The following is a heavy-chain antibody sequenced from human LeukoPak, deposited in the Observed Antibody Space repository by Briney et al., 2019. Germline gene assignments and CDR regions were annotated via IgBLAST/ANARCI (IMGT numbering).Heavy chain of an antibody. D-gene: IGHD6-13*01. V-gene: IGHV3-33*01. CDR2: IWYDGSNK. CDR3: VRAAAGNSNWFDP. J-gene: IGHJ5*02. Sequence: PGGSLRLSCAASGFTFSSYGMHWVPQAPGKGREWVAVIWYDGSNKYYADSVKGRFTISRDNSKNTLYLQMNSLRAEDTAVYYCVRAAAGNSNWFDPWGQGTLVTVSS. CDR1: GFTFSSYG.